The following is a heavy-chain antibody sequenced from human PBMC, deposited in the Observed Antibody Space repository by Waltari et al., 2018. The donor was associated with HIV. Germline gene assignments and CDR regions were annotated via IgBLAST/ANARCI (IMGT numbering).Heavy chain of an antibody. V-gene: IGHV3-21*02. J-gene: IGHJ1*01. D-gene: IGHD1-1*01. Sequence: EVQLVQSGGGLVRPGGSLRLSCVGSEFRFFFYSMSWVRQAPGKWLEWVSTISSTGPYLDHADSLRSRFTMSRDNAQSSLFLQMDMLRPEDTGVYFCARLITNAPPNCDVWGQGTLVAVSS. CDR2: ISSTGPYL. CDR1: EFRFFFYS. CDR3: ARLITNAPPNCDV.